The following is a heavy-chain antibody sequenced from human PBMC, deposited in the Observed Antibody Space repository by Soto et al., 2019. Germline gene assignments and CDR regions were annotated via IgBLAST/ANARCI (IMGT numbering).Heavy chain of an antibody. J-gene: IGHJ4*02. CDR3: AKDPSPMVRGVHTPTDY. D-gene: IGHD3-10*01. V-gene: IGHV3-30*18. Sequence: GGSLRLSCAASGFTFSSYGMHWVRQAPGKGLEWVAVISYDGSNKYYADSVKGRFTISRDNSKNTLYLQMNSLRAEDTAVYYCAKDPSPMVRGVHTPTDYWGQGTLVTVSS. CDR1: GFTFSSYG. CDR2: ISYDGSNK.